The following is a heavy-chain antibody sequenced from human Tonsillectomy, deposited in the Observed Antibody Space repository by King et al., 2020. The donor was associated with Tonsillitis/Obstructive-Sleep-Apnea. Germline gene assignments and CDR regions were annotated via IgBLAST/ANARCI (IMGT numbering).Heavy chain of an antibody. CDR3: ARREWELNSPPLNAFDI. J-gene: IGHJ3*02. CDR1: GYTFTSYA. CDR2: INAGNGNT. V-gene: IGHV1-3*01. D-gene: IGHD1-26*01. Sequence: QLVQSGAEVKKPGASVKVSCKASGYTFTSYAMHWVRQAPGQRLEWMGWINAGNGNTKYSQKFQGRVTITRDTSAGTAYMELSSLRSEDTAVYYCARREWELNSPPLNAFDIWGQGTMVTVSS.